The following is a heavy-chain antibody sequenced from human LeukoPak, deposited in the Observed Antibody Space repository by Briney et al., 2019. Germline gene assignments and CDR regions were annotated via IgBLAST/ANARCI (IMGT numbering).Heavy chain of an antibody. CDR1: GGTFSSYA. Sequence: ASVKVSCKASGGTFSSYAISWVRQAPGQGLEWMGGIIPIFGTANYTQKFQGRVTITADESTSTAYMELSSLRSEDTAVYYCARWASYYYDSSGYYSWGQGTLVTVSS. D-gene: IGHD3-22*01. CDR2: IIPIFGTA. J-gene: IGHJ4*02. CDR3: ARWASYYYDSSGYYS. V-gene: IGHV1-69*01.